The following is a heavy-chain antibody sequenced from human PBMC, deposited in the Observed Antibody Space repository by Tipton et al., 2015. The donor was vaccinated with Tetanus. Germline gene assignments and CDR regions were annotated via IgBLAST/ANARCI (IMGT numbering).Heavy chain of an antibody. CDR3: AKEALGVLNL. J-gene: IGHJ6*04. CDR2: ISGSGNYI. CDR1: GFTFFDYS. Sequence: SLRLSCAASGFTFFDYSMNWVRQAPGKGLEWVSSISGSGNYIYYADSVKGRFTISRANAKNSLYLQMNSLRADDTAIYYCAKEALGVLNLWGNGTTVIVSS. D-gene: IGHD1-14*01. V-gene: IGHV3-21*04.